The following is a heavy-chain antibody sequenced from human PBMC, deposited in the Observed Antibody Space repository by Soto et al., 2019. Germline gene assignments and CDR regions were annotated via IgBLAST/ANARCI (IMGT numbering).Heavy chain of an antibody. CDR1: GFTFSSFA. Sequence: EVQLLESGGGLVQPGGSLRLSCAASGFTFSSFAMSWVRQAPGKGLEWVSAISGSGGSTYYADSVKGRFTISRDNSKNTLYLQLNSLRVDDTAIYYFGTVFEKWGQGTMVTVSS. CDR3: GTVFEK. D-gene: IGHD1-1*01. CDR2: ISGSGGST. J-gene: IGHJ3*02. V-gene: IGHV3-23*01.